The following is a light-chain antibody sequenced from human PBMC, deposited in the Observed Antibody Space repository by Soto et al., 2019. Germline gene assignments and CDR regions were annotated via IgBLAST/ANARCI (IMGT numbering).Light chain of an antibody. CDR3: QQLGSSLWT. Sequence: EIVLTQSPGTLSLSPGERASLSCRASQSVSSSYLAWYQQKPGQAPRLLIYGASNRATGIPDRFSGSGSGTDFTLTITRLEPEDFAVCYCQQLGSSLWTFGQGTKVDIK. CDR1: QSVSSSY. J-gene: IGKJ1*01. CDR2: GAS. V-gene: IGKV3-20*01.